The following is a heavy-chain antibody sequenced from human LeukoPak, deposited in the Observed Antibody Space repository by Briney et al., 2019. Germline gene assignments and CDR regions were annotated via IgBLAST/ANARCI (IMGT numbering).Heavy chain of an antibody. CDR2: ISLDGNNE. CDR1: GFTFRNYY. V-gene: IGHV3-30-3*01. J-gene: IGHJ4*01. D-gene: IGHD1-1*01. CDR3: ARDLSGHWTYDY. Sequence: PGRSLRLSCAASGFTFRNYYKHWVRQAPGKGLEWVAVISLDGNNEYYADSVKGRFSLSRDNSMNTLYLQLNSLRTEDTAMYYCARDLSGHWTYDYWGQGTLVTVSS.